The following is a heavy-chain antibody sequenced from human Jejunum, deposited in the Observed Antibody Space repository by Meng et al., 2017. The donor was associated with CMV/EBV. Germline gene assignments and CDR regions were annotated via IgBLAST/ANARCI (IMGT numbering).Heavy chain of an antibody. CDR2: VNPNRGDT. CDR1: YTFNVFY. D-gene: IGHD2-21*01. V-gene: IGHV1-2*02. J-gene: IGHJ5*02. CDR3: ARDGVVCGDTTCRGFYS. Sequence: YTFNVFYMRWVRQAPGQGLEWMGWVNPNRGDTNYAQKFQGRVTMTRDPSISTAYMELSGLRSDDTAVYYCARDGVVCGDTTCRGFYSWGQGTLVTVSS.